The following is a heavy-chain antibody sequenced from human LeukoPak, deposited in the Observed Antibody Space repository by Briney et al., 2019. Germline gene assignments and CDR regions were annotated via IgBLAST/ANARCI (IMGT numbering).Heavy chain of an antibody. CDR2: ISAYNGNT. D-gene: IGHD3-22*01. J-gene: IGHJ4*02. CDR3: ARAMYYYDSSGYPDY. V-gene: IGHV1-18*01. Sequence: GASVKVSCKVSGYTLTELSMHWVRQAPGQGLEWMGWISAYNGNTNYAQKLQGRVTMTTDTSTSTAYMELRSLRSDDTAVYYCARAMYYYDSSGYPDYWGQGTLVTVSS. CDR1: GYTLTELS.